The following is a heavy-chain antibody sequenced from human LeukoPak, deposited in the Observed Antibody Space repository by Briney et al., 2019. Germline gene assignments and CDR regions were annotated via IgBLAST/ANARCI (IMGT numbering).Heavy chain of an antibody. Sequence: ASVKVSCKASGYTFISYGISWVRQAPGQGLEWMGWISGYNGNTKYAQRFQGRVTMTTDTSTDTVYMELRSLKSDDTAVYYCARVDTSMEDAFDIWGQGTRVAVSS. V-gene: IGHV1-18*04. D-gene: IGHD5-18*01. CDR2: ISGYNGNT. CDR3: ARVDTSMEDAFDI. J-gene: IGHJ3*02. CDR1: GYTFISYG.